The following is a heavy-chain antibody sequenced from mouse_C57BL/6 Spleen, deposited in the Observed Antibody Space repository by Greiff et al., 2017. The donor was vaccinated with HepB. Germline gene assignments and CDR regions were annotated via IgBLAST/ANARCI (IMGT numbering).Heavy chain of an antibody. CDR3: ARRYTTVYYFDY. CDR1: GFTFSSYG. J-gene: IGHJ2*01. V-gene: IGHV5-6*02. CDR2: ISSGGSYT. Sequence: EVLLVESGGDLVKPGGSLKLSCAASGFTFSSYGMSWVRQTPDKRLEWVATISSGGSYTYYPDSVKGRFTIYRAKTKNTLYLQMSSLKSEDTAMYYCARRYTTVYYFDYWGKGTTLTVSS. D-gene: IGHD1-1*01.